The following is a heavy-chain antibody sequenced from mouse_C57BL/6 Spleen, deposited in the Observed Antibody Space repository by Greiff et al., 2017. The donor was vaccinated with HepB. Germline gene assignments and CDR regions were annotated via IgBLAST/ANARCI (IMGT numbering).Heavy chain of an antibody. CDR2: ISSGGSYT. V-gene: IGHV5-6*02. CDR3: ARHPRDFDV. Sequence: DVMLVESGGDLVKPGGSLKLSCAASGFTFSSYGMSWVRQTPDKRLEWVATISSGGSYTYYPDSVKGRFTISRDNAKNTLYLQMSSLKSEDTAMYYCARHPRDFDVWGTGTTVTVSS. CDR1: GFTFSSYG. J-gene: IGHJ1*03.